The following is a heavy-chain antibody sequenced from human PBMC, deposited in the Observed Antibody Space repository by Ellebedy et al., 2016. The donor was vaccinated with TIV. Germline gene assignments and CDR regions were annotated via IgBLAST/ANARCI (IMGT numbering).Heavy chain of an antibody. CDR3: ARGGYGRPFDC. V-gene: IGHV3-7*03. D-gene: IGHD5-12*01. Sequence: GGSLRLSCAASGFTFSNYWMKWVRQAPGKGLELVANIKQDGSEKYYVDSVKGRFTISRDNAKNSLFLQMNSLRVEDTAVYFCARGGYGRPFDCWGQGTLVTVSS. J-gene: IGHJ4*02. CDR1: GFTFSNYW. CDR2: IKQDGSEK.